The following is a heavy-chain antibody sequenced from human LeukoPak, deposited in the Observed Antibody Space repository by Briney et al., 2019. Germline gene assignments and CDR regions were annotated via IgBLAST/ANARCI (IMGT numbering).Heavy chain of an antibody. D-gene: IGHD6-19*01. CDR1: GGSISSSSYY. CDR3: ARLSVAGVLGY. V-gene: IGHV4-39*01. J-gene: IGHJ4*02. Sequence: SETLSLTCTVSGGSISSSSYYWGWIRQPPGKGLEWIGSIYNSGSTYYNPSLKSRVTISVDTSKNQFSLKLSSVTAADTAVYYCARLSVAGVLGYWGQGTLVTVSS. CDR2: IYNSGST.